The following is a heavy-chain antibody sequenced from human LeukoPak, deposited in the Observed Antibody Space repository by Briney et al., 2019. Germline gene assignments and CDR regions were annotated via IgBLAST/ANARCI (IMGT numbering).Heavy chain of an antibody. CDR1: GYTLIDYG. Sequence: ASVTVSCKASGYTLIDYGISWVRQAPRQGLEWVGWITTYNGNRKYAEKFQGRVTMTTDTSTSTYYMEMRSLRSDDTAIYYCARDCSNGVCFPRDYWGQGTQITVSA. J-gene: IGHJ4*02. CDR2: ITTYNGNR. D-gene: IGHD2-8*01. CDR3: ARDCSNGVCFPRDY. V-gene: IGHV1-18*01.